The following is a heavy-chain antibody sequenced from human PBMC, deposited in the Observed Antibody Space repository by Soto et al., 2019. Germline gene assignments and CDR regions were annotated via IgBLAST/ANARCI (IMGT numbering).Heavy chain of an antibody. J-gene: IGHJ3*01. Sequence: QVQLMQSGAEVKKSGASVKVSCKASGYTFINYGIIWVRQAPGQGLEWMGWITDYNGSTKYARKFQDRVTMTTDTSTSTAYMELRRLRSDDTAVYFCARDDFGDLWRIPDVWGQGTMVTVSS. CDR3: ARDDFGDLWRIPDV. CDR2: ITDYNGST. V-gene: IGHV1-18*04. D-gene: IGHD4-17*01. CDR1: GYTFINYG.